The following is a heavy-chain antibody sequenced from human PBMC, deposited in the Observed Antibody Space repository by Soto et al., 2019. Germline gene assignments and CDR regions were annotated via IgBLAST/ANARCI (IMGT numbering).Heavy chain of an antibody. Sequence: PGGSLRLSCAASGFTFSSYSMNWVRQAPGKGLEWVSYISSSSSTIYYADSVKGRFTISRDNAKNSLYLQMNSLRAEDTAVYYCARDWTKAVYGDYGFEYFQHWGQGTLVTVSS. D-gene: IGHD4-17*01. CDR3: ARDWTKAVYGDYGFEYFQH. CDR2: ISSSSSTI. V-gene: IGHV3-48*01. CDR1: GFTFSSYS. J-gene: IGHJ1*01.